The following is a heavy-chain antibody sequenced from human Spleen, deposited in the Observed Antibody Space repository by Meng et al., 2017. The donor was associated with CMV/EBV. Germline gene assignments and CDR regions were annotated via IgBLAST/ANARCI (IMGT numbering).Heavy chain of an antibody. J-gene: IGHJ4*02. D-gene: IGHD4-11*01. CDR3: ARGPTTVTTIDY. CDR1: GGSFSGYY. CDR2: INHSGST. V-gene: IGHV4-34*01. Sequence: GAFYGGSFSGYYWGWIRQPPGKGLEWIGEINHSGSTNYNPSLKNRVTISVDTSKNQFSLKLSSVTAADTAVYYCARGPTTVTTIDYWGQGTLVTVSS.